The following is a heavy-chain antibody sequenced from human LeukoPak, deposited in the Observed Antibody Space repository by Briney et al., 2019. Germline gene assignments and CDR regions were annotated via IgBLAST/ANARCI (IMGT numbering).Heavy chain of an antibody. V-gene: IGHV3-9*01. Sequence: PGGSLRLSCAASGFTFGDYAMHWVRQAPGKGLEWVSGISWNSGSIGYADSVKGRFTISRDSAKNSLYLQMNSLRAEDTALYYCAKGATIAATLGWFDPWGQGTLVTVSS. CDR1: GFTFGDYA. CDR3: AKGATIAATLGWFDP. CDR2: ISWNSGSI. J-gene: IGHJ5*02. D-gene: IGHD2-15*01.